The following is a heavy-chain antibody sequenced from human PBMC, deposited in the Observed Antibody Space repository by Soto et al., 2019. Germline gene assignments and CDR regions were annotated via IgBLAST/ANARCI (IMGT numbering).Heavy chain of an antibody. CDR3: LSGNSPSPT. J-gene: IGHJ5*02. Sequence: GGSLRLSCATSGFNFGYFWLNWIRQAPGRGLEWVANINQDGTKKNYVDSVKGRFTISRDNAQKSLYLQMNNLRTEDTAMYYCLSGNSPSPTWGQGTLVTVSS. V-gene: IGHV3-7*02. D-gene: IGHD5-12*01. CDR1: GFNFGYFW. CDR2: INQDGTKK.